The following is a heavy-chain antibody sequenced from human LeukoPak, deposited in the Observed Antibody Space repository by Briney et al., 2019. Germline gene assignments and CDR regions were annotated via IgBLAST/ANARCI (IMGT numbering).Heavy chain of an antibody. CDR3: TRGLFQSEYYHGMDV. J-gene: IGHJ6*02. D-gene: IGHD3-3*01. CDR2: SRNRANSFTT. Sequence: GSLRLSCEASGFTFSAYAMTWVRQAPGKGLEWVGRSRNRANSFTTEYAASVKGRFTVSRDDSKTALYLHMNSLKTEDTAVYYCTRGLFQSEYYHGMDVWGQGTTVTVSS. CDR1: GFTFSAYA. V-gene: IGHV3-72*01.